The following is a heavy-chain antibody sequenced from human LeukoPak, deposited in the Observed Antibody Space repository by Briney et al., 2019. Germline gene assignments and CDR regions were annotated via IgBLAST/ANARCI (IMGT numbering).Heavy chain of an antibody. CDR1: DGSFSGYY. Sequence: SETLSLTCAVYDGSFSGYYWSWIRQPPGKGLEWIGEINHSGSTNYNPSLKSRVTISVDTSKNQFSLKLSSVTAADTAVYYCARARRWNAAVEGWWFDPWGQGTLVTVSS. J-gene: IGHJ5*02. V-gene: IGHV4-34*01. D-gene: IGHD1-1*01. CDR2: INHSGST. CDR3: ARARRWNAAVEGWWFDP.